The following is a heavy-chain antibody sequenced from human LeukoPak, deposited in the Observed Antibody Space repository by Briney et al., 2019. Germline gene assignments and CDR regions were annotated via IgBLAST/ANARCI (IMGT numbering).Heavy chain of an antibody. CDR3: AKSLDSSSWYWFDP. D-gene: IGHD6-13*01. Sequence: PGGSLRLSCAASGFIFNSYSMTWVRQAPGKGLEWVSAISGSGGSTYYADSVKGRFTISRDNSKNTLYLQMNSLRAEDTAVYYCAKSLDSSSWYWFDPWGQGTLVTVSS. J-gene: IGHJ5*02. CDR2: ISGSGGST. CDR1: GFIFNSYS. V-gene: IGHV3-23*01.